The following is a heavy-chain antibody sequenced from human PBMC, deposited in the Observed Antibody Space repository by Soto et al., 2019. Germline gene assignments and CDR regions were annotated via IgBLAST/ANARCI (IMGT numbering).Heavy chain of an antibody. J-gene: IGHJ6*02. D-gene: IGHD4-17*01. CDR2: ISSSGSTI. Sequence: LRLSCVASGFTFSSYEMNWVRQAPGKGLEWVSYISSSGSTIYYADSVKGRFTISRDNAKNSLYLQMNSLRAEDTAVYYCARVETTVTTYGMDVWGQGTTVTVSS. CDR3: ARVETTVTTYGMDV. V-gene: IGHV3-48*03. CDR1: GFTFSSYE.